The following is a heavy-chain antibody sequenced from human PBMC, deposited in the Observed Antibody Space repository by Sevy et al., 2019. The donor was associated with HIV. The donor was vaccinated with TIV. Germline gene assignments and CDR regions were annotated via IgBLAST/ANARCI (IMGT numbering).Heavy chain of an antibody. J-gene: IGHJ1*01. Sequence: GGSLRLSCAASGFTFSSYEMNWVRQAPGKGLEWVSYISSSGSTKKYADSVKGRFTISRDNAKNSLYLQMNSLRAEDTAVYYCAREDGSRKYFHYWGQGTLVTVSS. CDR3: AREDGSRKYFHY. CDR1: GFTFSSYE. D-gene: IGHD6-13*01. V-gene: IGHV3-48*03. CDR2: ISSSGSTK.